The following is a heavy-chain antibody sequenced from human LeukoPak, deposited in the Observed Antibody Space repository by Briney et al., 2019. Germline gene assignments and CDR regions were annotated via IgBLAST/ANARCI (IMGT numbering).Heavy chain of an antibody. J-gene: IGHJ4*02. CDR2: IIPIFGTA. D-gene: IGHD5-12*01. Sequence: SVKVSCKASGGTFSSYAISWVRQAPGQGLEWMGGIIPIFGTANYAQKFQGRVTITADESTSTAYMELSSLRSEDTAVYYCAKRYSGYDFDFDYWGQGTLVTVSS. V-gene: IGHV1-69*13. CDR1: GGTFSSYA. CDR3: AKRYSGYDFDFDY.